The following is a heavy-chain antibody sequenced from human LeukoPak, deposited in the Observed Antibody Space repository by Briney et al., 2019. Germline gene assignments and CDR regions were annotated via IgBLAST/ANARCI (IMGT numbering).Heavy chain of an antibody. CDR1: GGSISSYY. D-gene: IGHD2-15*01. V-gene: IGHV4-59*01. Sequence: SETLSLTCTVSGGSISSYYWSWIRQPPGKGLEWIGDIYYIGSTNYNPSLKSRVTISVDTSKNQFSLKLSSVTAADTAVYYCARDSQLSCSGGSCYSDYYYYMDVWGKGTTVTVSS. CDR2: IYYIGST. CDR3: ARDSQLSCSGGSCYSDYYYYMDV. J-gene: IGHJ6*03.